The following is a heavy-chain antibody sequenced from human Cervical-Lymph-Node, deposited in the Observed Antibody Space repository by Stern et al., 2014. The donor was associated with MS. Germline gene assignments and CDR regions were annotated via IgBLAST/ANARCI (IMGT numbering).Heavy chain of an antibody. Sequence: QLQLQESGPGLVKPSQSLSLTCTVSGCSISSTVYYWSWIRQPAGQGLVWIGRIYTSGSTNYNPALKSRVTISVDKSKNQFSLHLSSVTAADTAVYYCARSEVVTAYFDYWGQGTLVTVSS. V-gene: IGHV4-61*02. CDR2: IYTSGST. CDR3: ARSEVVTAYFDY. CDR1: GCSISSTVYY. J-gene: IGHJ4*02. D-gene: IGHD2-21*02.